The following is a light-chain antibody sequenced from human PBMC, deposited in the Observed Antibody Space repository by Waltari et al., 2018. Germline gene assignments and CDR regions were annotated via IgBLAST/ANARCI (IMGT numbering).Light chain of an antibody. CDR1: SSNIGGNY. Sequence: QSVLTQPPSASGTPGQSVTIFSSGTSSNIGGNYVSWYQHVPGTAPKLLTFSYNQRPSGVPGRFSGSKSGTSASLAISGLQSDDEAEYYCSSWDDSLNGVVFGGGTKLTVL. J-gene: IGLJ3*02. CDR3: SSWDDSLNGVV. V-gene: IGLV1-44*01. CDR2: SYN.